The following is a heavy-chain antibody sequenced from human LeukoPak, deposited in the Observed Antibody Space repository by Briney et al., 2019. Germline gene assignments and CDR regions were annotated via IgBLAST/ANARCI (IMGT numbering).Heavy chain of an antibody. CDR2: IYHSGST. CDR1: GASINSDTYY. J-gene: IGHJ6*03. D-gene: IGHD4-17*01. V-gene: IGHV4-39*07. CDR3: ARAGSYYGDYYYYYMDV. Sequence: SETLSPTCTVSGASINSDTYYWGWIRQPPGKGLEWIGSIYHSGSTYYNPSLKSRVTISVDTSKNQFSLKLSSVTAADTAVYYCARAGSYYGDYYYYYMDVWGKGTTVTVSS.